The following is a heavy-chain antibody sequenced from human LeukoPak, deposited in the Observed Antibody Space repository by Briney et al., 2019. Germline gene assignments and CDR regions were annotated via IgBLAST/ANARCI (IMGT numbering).Heavy chain of an antibody. CDR3: ARLRGYSYAFDY. CDR2: IYSGGSI. V-gene: IGHV3-66*04. J-gene: IGHJ4*02. Sequence: GGSLRLSCAASGFTVSNNYMSWVRQAPGKGLEWVSVIYSGGSIYYADSVKGRFTISRDNSKNTLYLQMNSLRAEDTAVYYCARLRGYSYAFDYWGQGTLVTVSS. CDR1: GFTVSNNY. D-gene: IGHD5-18*01.